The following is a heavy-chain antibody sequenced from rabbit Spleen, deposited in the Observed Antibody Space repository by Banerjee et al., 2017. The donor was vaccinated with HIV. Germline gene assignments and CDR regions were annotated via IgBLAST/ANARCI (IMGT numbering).Heavy chain of an antibody. CDR2: IDIGASAFT. J-gene: IGHJ4*01. D-gene: IGHD4-1*01. CDR3: ARDLAGVIGWNFGW. CDR1: GLDFSGDSY. V-gene: IGHV1S40*01. Sequence: QSLEESGGDLVKPGASLTLTCKASGLDFSGDSYDSYMCWGRQAPGKGLEWIACIDIGASAFTYFASWAKGRFTFSKTSSTTVTLQMTSLTAADTATYFCARDLAGVIGWNFGWWGPGTLVTVS.